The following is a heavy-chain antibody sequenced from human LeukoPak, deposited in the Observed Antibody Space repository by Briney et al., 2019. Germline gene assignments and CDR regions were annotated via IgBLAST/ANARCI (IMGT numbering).Heavy chain of an antibody. V-gene: IGHV3-23*01. D-gene: IGHD3-16*02. CDR1: GFTFSSYA. CDR2: ISGSGGST. J-gene: IGHJ4*02. Sequence: GGPLRLSCAASGFTFSSYAMSWVRQAPGKGLEWVSAISGSGGSTYYADSVKGRFTISRDNSKNTLYLQMNSLRAEDTAVYYCAKDRVTFGGVIVVFDYWGQGTLVTVSS. CDR3: AKDRVTFGGVIVVFDY.